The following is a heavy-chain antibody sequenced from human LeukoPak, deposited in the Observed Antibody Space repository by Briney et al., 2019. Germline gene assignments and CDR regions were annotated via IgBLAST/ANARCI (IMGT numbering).Heavy chain of an antibody. V-gene: IGHV3-23*01. CDR2: ISGSGGST. CDR1: GFTFSSYA. CDR3: AKQEGYYDSSGYFDY. J-gene: IGHJ4*02. Sequence: GGSLRLSCAASGFTFSSYAMSWVRQAPGKGLEWVSAISGSGGSTYYADSVKGRFTISRDNSKNTLYLQMNSLRAEDTAVYYCAKQEGYYDSSGYFDYWGQGTLVTVSS. D-gene: IGHD3-22*01.